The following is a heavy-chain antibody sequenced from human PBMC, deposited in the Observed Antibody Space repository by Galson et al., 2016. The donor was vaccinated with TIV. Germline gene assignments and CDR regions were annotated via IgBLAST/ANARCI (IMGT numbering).Heavy chain of an antibody. V-gene: IGHV1-46*03. Sequence: CKASGNIFTRDYVHWVRQAPGQGLEWMGAIDPTYGGTTFAQKFQALVTMTRDTSTSTVYMEVSGLKSDDTAVYYCIRDLGRLRDFWGQGTLVTVSS. CDR2: IDPTYGGT. D-gene: IGHD7-27*01. J-gene: IGHJ4*02. CDR3: IRDLGRLRDF. CDR1: GNIFTRDY.